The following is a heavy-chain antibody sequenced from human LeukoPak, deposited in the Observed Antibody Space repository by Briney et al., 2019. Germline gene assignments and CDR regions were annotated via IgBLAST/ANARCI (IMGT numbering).Heavy chain of an antibody. CDR3: ARDSSGCYYKNWYFDL. V-gene: IGHV4-59*01. Sequence: KTSETLSLTCTVSGGSISSYYWSWIRQPPGKGLEWIGYIYYSGSTNYNPSLKSRVTISVDTSKNQFSLKLSSVTAADTAVYYCARDSSGCYYKNWYFDLWGRGTLVTVSS. J-gene: IGHJ2*01. CDR2: IYYSGST. D-gene: IGHD3-22*01. CDR1: GGSISSYY.